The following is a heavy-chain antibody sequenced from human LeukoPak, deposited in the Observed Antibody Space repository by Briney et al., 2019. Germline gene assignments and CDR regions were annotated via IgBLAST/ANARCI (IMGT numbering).Heavy chain of an antibody. CDR3: ARSESIFGVVADY. V-gene: IGHV1-8*03. J-gene: IGHJ4*02. CDR2: MNPNSGNT. Sequence: ASVKVSCKASGYTFTSYDINWVRQATGQGLEWMGWMNPNSGNTGYAQKFQGRVTITRNTSISTAYMELSSLRSEDTAVYYCARSESIFGVVADYWGQGTLVTVSS. D-gene: IGHD3-3*01. CDR1: GYTFTSYD.